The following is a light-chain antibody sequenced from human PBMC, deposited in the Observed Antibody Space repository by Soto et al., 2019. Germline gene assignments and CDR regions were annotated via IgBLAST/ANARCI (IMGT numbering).Light chain of an antibody. CDR2: KVS. J-gene: IGKJ2*01. CDR3: MQGTHWPYT. V-gene: IGKV2-30*01. Sequence: DVVMTQSPLSLPVTLGQPASISCSSSQSLVTSDRNTYLNWFQQRPGQSPRRLIYKVSNRDSGVPDRFSGSESGTDFTLKISRVEAEDVGVYYCMQGTHWPYTFGQGTKLEIK. CDR1: QSLVTSDRNTY.